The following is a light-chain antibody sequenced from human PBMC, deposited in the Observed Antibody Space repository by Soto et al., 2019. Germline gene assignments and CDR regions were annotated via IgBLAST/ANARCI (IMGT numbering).Light chain of an antibody. J-gene: IGKJ2*01. CDR3: QQYNNWPMGMYT. CDR2: DAS. CDR1: QSVSRN. Sequence: EIVMTQSPATLSVSPGERATLSCRASQSVSRNLAWYQQKPGQAPRLLMYDASTRATGIPVRFSGSGSGTEFTLTINSLQSEDFAVYFCQQYNNWPMGMYTFGQGTKLEIK. V-gene: IGKV3-15*01.